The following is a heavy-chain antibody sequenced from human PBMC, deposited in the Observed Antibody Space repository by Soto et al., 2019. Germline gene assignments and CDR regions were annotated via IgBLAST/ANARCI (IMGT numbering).Heavy chain of an antibody. CDR3: ARVRRIAVAGTYYYYYGMDV. Sequence: QVQLVQSGAEVKKPGASVKVSCKASGYTFTSYDINWVRQATGQGLEWMGWMNPNSGNTGYAQKCQGRVNMTRNTSISTAYMELSSLRSEDTAVYYCARVRRIAVAGTYYYYYGMDVWGQGTTVTVSS. CDR2: MNPNSGNT. V-gene: IGHV1-8*01. D-gene: IGHD6-19*01. J-gene: IGHJ6*02. CDR1: GYTFTSYD.